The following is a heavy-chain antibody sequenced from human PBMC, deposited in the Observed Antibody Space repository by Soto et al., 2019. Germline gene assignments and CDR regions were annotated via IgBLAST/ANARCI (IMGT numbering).Heavy chain of an antibody. V-gene: IGHV4-31*03. CDR3: ARYSTMTAAWGGLDV. Sequence: SETLSLTCTVSGDSISTPEFFWAWVCQPPGRGLEWIGYIFHTGSTYQNPSLQSRLTMSIDTSKGQFSLNLSSVTAADTATYYCARYSTMTAAWGGLDVWGQGMTDTGSS. CDR2: IFHTGST. D-gene: IGHD1-26*01. CDR1: GDSISTPEFF. J-gene: IGHJ6*02.